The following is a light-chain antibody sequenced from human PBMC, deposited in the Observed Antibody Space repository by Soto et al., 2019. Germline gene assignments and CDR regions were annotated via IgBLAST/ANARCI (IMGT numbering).Light chain of an antibody. J-gene: IGKJ1*01. V-gene: IGKV3D-20*01. Sequence: PGERATLSCGASQSVSGNYLAWYQQKPGLAPRLLIYDASSRATGIPDRFSGSGSGTDFTLTISRLEPDDFAVYYCQQYSTTLWTFGQGTKVEIK. CDR3: QQYSTTLWT. CDR2: DAS. CDR1: QSVSGNY.